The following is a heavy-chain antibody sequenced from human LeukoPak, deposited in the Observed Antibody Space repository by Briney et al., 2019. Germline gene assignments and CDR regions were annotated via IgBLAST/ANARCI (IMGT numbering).Heavy chain of an antibody. V-gene: IGHV3-66*01. CDR2: IYSGGST. Sequence: GGSLRLSCAASGFTVSSNYMSWVRQAPGKGLEWVSVIYSGGSTYYADSVKGRFTTSRDNSKNTLHLQMNSLRAEDTAVYYCARDRVMYSSGWSKYYYYYYGMDVWGQGTTVTVSS. CDR1: GFTVSSNY. J-gene: IGHJ6*02. CDR3: ARDRVMYSSGWSKYYYYYYGMDV. D-gene: IGHD6-19*01.